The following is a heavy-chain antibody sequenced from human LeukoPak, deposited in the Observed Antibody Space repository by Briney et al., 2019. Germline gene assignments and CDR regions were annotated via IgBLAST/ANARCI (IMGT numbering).Heavy chain of an antibody. V-gene: IGHV3-7*01. J-gene: IGHJ4*02. D-gene: IGHD5-24*01. CDR1: GFTFSNYW. CDR3: ARDAYKDRYLAY. Sequence: PGGSLRLSCAASGFTFSNYWMSWVRQAPGKGLEWVANIKQGENEKHYVDSVRGRFTISRDTAKNSVFLQMNSLRAEDTAVYYCARDAYKDRYLAYWGQGTLVTVPS. CDR2: IKQGENEK.